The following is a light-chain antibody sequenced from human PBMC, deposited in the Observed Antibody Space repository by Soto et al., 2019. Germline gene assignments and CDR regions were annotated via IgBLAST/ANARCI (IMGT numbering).Light chain of an antibody. Sequence: EIVVTQSPALLSVSPGERVTLSCRASQSVISSLAWYQQKLGQAPRLLIYGASTRATGIPARFSGSGSGTEFFLTISSLQSEDFAIYYCQHYNNWLGTFGGGTKVEIK. CDR1: QSVISS. CDR2: GAS. CDR3: QHYNNWLGT. V-gene: IGKV3-15*01. J-gene: IGKJ4*01.